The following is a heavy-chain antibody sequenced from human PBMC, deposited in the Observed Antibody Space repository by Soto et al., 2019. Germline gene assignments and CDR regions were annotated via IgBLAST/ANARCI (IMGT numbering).Heavy chain of an antibody. CDR1: GYTFTSYG. CDR2: INPNSGGT. J-gene: IGHJ4*02. D-gene: IGHD3-22*01. Sequence: ASVKVSCKASGYTFTSYGITWVRQAPGQGLEWMGWINPNSGGTNYAQKFQGWVTMTRDTSTGTAYMELSSLRSEDTAVYYCVSQGYYYDSSGYYYFDYWGQGTLVTVSS. V-gene: IGHV1-2*04. CDR3: VSQGYYYDSSGYYYFDY.